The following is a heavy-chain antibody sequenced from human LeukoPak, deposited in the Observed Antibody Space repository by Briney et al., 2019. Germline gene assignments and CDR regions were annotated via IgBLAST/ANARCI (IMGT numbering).Heavy chain of an antibody. CDR2: ISSSSSYI. D-gene: IGHD4-17*01. CDR1: GFTFSTYS. CDR3: ARDGAVTNGRYFDY. J-gene: IGHJ4*02. V-gene: IGHV3-21*01. Sequence: PGGSLRLSCVESGFTFSTYSMNWVRQGPGKGLEWVSSISSSSSYIYYGDSVKGRFTISRDNAKNSLYLQMNSLRAEDTAVYYCARDGAVTNGRYFDYWGQGTLVTVSS.